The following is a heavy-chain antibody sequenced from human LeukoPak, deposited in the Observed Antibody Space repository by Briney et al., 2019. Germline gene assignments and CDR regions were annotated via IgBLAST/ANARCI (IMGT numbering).Heavy chain of an antibody. CDR3: AKGGQNFDFWRFDY. CDR1: GLSFSDYA. V-gene: IGHV3-23*01. D-gene: IGHD3-3*01. CDR2: ISGSGGST. J-gene: IGHJ4*02. Sequence: GGSLRLSCEASGLSFSDYAMSWVRQAPGKGLEWVSSISGSGGSTYYADFVKDRASISRDNSKNTVYLRLNSLGAEDSAVYFCAKGGQNFDFWRFDYWGQGTVVTVSS.